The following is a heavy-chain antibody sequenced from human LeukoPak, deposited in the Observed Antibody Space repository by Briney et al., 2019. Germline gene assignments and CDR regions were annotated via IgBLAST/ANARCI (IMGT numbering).Heavy chain of an antibody. D-gene: IGHD6-19*01. V-gene: IGHV3-23*01. CDR3: AKDPTAGSSGWSRYFDY. CDR1: GFTFSSDA. J-gene: IGHJ4*02. Sequence: GGSLRLSCAASGFTFSSDAMSWVRQAPGKGLEWVSAISGSGGSTYYADSVKGRFTISRDNSKNTLYLQMNSLRAEDTAVYYCAKDPTAGSSGWSRYFDYWGQGTLVTVSS. CDR2: ISGSGGST.